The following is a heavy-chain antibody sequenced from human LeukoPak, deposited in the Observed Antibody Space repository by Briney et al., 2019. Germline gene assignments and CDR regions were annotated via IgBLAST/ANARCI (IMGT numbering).Heavy chain of an antibody. CDR3: ARGKVPAALNWFDP. CDR1: GYTFTSYD. CDR2: MNPNSGNT. J-gene: IGHJ5*02. V-gene: IGHV1-8*01. Sequence: ASVKVSCRASGYTFTSYDINWVRQATGQGLEWMGWMNPNSGNTGYAQKFQGRVTMTRNTSISTAYMELSSLRSEDTAVYYCARGKVPAALNWFDPWGQGTQVTVSS. D-gene: IGHD2-2*01.